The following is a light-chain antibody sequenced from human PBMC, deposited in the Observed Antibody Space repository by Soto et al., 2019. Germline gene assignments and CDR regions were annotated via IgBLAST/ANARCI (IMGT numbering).Light chain of an antibody. CDR2: DAS. Sequence: ERVMTQSPATLSVSPGERATLSCRASQSVSSDLAWYQQKPDQAPRLLIYDASTRATGIPARFSGSGSGTEFTLTITSLQPEDFALYYFQQYNNWPLTFGGGTKVEI. CDR1: QSVSSD. CDR3: QQYNNWPLT. V-gene: IGKV3-15*01. J-gene: IGKJ4*01.